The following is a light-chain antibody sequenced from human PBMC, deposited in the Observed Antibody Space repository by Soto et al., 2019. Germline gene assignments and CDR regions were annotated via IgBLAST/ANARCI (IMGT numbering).Light chain of an antibody. V-gene: IGLV2-14*03. CDR1: NGDVGGYNY. J-gene: IGLJ2*01. CDR3: TSYTSINSLV. CDR2: NVG. Sequence: QSVLTQPASVSGSPGQSITISCIGTNGDVGGYNYVSWYQQYPGKAPKLMIYNVGDRPSGVSSRFSGTKSGSTASLTISGLQAEDEADYYCTSYTSINSLVFGGGTKVTVL.